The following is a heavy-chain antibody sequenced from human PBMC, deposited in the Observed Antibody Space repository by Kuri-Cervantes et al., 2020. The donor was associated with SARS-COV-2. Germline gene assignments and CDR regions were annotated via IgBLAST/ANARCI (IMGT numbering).Heavy chain of an antibody. D-gene: IGHD3-22*01. Sequence: GSLRLSCTGSGGSISSYYWSWIRQPAGKGLEWIGRIYTSGSTNYNPSLKSRVTMSVDTSKNQFSLKLSSVTAADTAVYYCARETYYYDSSGYYTYYYYGMDVWGQGTTVTVSS. J-gene: IGHJ6*02. CDR3: ARETYYYDSSGYYTYYYYGMDV. V-gene: IGHV4-4*07. CDR1: GGSISSYY. CDR2: IYTSGST.